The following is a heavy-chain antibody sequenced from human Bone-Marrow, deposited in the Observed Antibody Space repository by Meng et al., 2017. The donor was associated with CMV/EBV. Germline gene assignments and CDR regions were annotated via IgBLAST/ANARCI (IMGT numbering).Heavy chain of an antibody. CDR3: ARRTRGYSLYNDY. V-gene: IGHV3-21*01. D-gene: IGHD5-18*01. J-gene: IGHJ4*02. CDR2: ISSSSSYI. CDR1: GFTFDDYA. Sequence: GESLKISCAASGFTFDDYAMHWVRQAPGKGLEWVSSISSSSSYIYYADSVKGRFTISRDNAKNSLYLQMNSLRAEDTAVYYCARRTRGYSLYNDYWGQGTLVTVSS.